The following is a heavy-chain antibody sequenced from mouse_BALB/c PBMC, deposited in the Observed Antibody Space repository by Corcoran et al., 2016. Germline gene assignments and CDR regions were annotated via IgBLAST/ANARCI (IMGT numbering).Heavy chain of an antibody. Sequence: EVQLQQSGPELVKPGASVKMSCKASGYTFTSYVMHWVKQKPGQGLEWIGYISCYNGATSYNQKFKGKATFTVDTSSSTAYMQFNSLTSEDSAVYYCARSADYYGSTPTVYFDYWGQGTTLTVSS. D-gene: IGHD1-1*01. CDR2: ISCYNGAT. J-gene: IGHJ2*01. CDR3: ARSADYYGSTPTVYFDY. V-gene: IGHV1S45*01. CDR1: GYTFTSYV.